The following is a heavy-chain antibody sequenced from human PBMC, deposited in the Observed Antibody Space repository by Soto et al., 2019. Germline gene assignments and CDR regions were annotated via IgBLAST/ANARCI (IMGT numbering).Heavy chain of an antibody. CDR1: GFSFSSYG. CDR2: TSNDGSNE. Sequence: GGSLRLSCAASGFSFSSYGMHWVRQAPGKGLEWVALTSNDGSNEYYADPVKGRFTISRDNSKNTLYLQMNSLRAEDTAVYYCATDPVGATMSYYYYYGMDVWGQGTTVTVSS. CDR3: ATDPVGATMSYYYYYGMDV. J-gene: IGHJ6*02. D-gene: IGHD1-26*01. V-gene: IGHV3-30*03.